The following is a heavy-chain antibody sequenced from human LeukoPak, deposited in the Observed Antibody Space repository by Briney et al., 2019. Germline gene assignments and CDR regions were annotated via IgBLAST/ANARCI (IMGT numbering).Heavy chain of an antibody. J-gene: IGHJ4*02. CDR3: ARETPYGSLTFDY. D-gene: IGHD3-10*01. CDR1: GFIFSNYL. CDR2: THGSEK. V-gene: IGHV3-7*03. Sequence: GGALILSYAASGFIFSNYLMSWGRPAPGKGLGWVAITHGSEKYYVDSVKGRFTISRDNAKNSLYLQMNSLRAEDTAVYYCARETPYGSLTFDYWGQGTLVTVSS.